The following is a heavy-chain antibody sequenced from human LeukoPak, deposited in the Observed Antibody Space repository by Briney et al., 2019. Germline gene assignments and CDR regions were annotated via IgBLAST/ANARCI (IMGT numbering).Heavy chain of an antibody. CDR3: ARLGPSEDYFDY. J-gene: IGHJ4*02. CDR2: IKQDGSEK. V-gene: IGHV3-7*03. CDR1: GFTFSNYW. Sequence: GGSLRLSCAASGFTFSNYWMSWVRQAPGKGLEWVANIKQDGSEKYYVDSVKGRFTISRDNAKNSLYLQMNSLRAEDTAVYYCARLGPSEDYFDYWGQGTLVSVSP.